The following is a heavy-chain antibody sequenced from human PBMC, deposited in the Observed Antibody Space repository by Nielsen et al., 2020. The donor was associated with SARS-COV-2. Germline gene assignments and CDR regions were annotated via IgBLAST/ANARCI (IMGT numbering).Heavy chain of an antibody. CDR2: INTDGSST. J-gene: IGHJ4*02. D-gene: IGHD1-1*01. V-gene: IGHV3-74*01. Sequence: GESLKISCAASGFTFSSYWMHWVRQAPGKGLVWVSRINTDGSSTTYAGSVKGRFTISRDNAKNTLYLQMNSLRAEDTAVYYCARGRNGANDYWGQGTLVTVSS. CDR3: ARGRNGANDY. CDR1: GFTFSSYW.